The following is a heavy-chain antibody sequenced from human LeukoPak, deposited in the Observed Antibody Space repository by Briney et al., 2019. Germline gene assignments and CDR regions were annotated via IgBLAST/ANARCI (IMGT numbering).Heavy chain of an antibody. CDR2: IFYSGST. V-gene: IGHV4-59*01. Sequence: PSETLSLTCSVSGGSISSYYWSWIRQPPGKGLEWIGYIFYSGSTNYNPSLKSRVTISIDTSKNQFSLKLSTVTAADTAVYYCARETSQKGAHYMDVWGKGTTITISS. D-gene: IGHD3-16*01. CDR1: GGSISSYY. CDR3: ARETSQKGAHYMDV. J-gene: IGHJ6*03.